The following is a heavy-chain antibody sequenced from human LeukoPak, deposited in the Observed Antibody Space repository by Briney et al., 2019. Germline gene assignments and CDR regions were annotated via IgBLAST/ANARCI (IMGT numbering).Heavy chain of an antibody. V-gene: IGHV1-69*05. CDR1: GGTFSSYA. J-gene: IGHJ5*02. CDR2: IIPIFGTA. D-gene: IGHD3-10*01. CDR3: ARGQMRFGELLGWFDP. Sequence: GASVKVSCKASGGTFSSYAISWVRQAPGQGLEWMGGIIPIFGTANYAQKFQGRVTITTDESTSTAYMELSSLRSEDTAVYYCARGQMRFGELLGWFDPWGQGTLVTVSS.